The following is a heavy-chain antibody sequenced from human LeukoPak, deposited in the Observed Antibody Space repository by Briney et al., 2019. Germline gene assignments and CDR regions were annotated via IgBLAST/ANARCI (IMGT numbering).Heavy chain of an antibody. Sequence: ASVKVSCKASGYTFTSYGISWVRQAPGQGLEWMGWISAYNGNTNYAQKLQGRVTMTTDTSTSTAYMELRSLRSDDTAVYYCARVRGIAVTDLIDYWGQGTLVTVSS. V-gene: IGHV1-18*01. J-gene: IGHJ4*02. D-gene: IGHD6-19*01. CDR1: GYTFTSYG. CDR3: ARVRGIAVTDLIDY. CDR2: ISAYNGNT.